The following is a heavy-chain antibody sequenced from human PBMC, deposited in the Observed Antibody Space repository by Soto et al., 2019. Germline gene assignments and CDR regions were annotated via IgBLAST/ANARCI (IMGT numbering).Heavy chain of an antibody. CDR1: GGSISSGGYY. CDR3: ARGRWFGELVAVDAFDI. CDR2: IYYSGST. Sequence: QVQLQESGPGLVKPSQTLSLTCTVSGGSISSGGYYWSWIRQHPGKGLEWIGYIYYSGSTYYNPSLKRRVTISVDTSKNQFSLKLSSVTAADTAVYYCARGRWFGELVAVDAFDIWGQGTMVTVSS. D-gene: IGHD3-10*01. V-gene: IGHV4-31*03. J-gene: IGHJ3*02.